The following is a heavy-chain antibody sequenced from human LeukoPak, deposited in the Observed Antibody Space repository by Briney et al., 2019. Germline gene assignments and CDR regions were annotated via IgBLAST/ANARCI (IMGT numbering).Heavy chain of an antibody. V-gene: IGHV1-69*13. D-gene: IGHD6-13*01. CDR1: GGTFSSYA. CDR2: IIPTFGTA. Sequence: ASVKASCKASGGTFSSYAISWVRQAPGQGLEWMGGIIPTFGTANCAQKFQGRVTITADESTSTAYMELSSLRSEDTAVYYCARDPAAAGRVVYYYYGMDVWGQGTTVTVSS. CDR3: ARDPAAAGRVVYYYYGMDV. J-gene: IGHJ6*02.